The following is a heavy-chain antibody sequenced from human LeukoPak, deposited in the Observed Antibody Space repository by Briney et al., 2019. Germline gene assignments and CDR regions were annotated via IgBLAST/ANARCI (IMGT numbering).Heavy chain of an antibody. CDR2: ILYDGSNK. CDR3: AKGDYGWNSHTFDI. Sequence: GGSLRLSCAASGFTFSAFAMHWVRQAPGKGLEWVAVILYDGSNKYYADSVKGRLTISRDNSLSLQVNSLRSEDTAVYFCAKGDYGWNSHTFDIWGQGTMVTVSS. D-gene: IGHD4-23*01. CDR1: GFTFSAFA. J-gene: IGHJ3*02. V-gene: IGHV3-30*18.